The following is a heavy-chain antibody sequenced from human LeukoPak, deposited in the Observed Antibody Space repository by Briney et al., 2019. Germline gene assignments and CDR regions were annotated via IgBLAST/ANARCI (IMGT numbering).Heavy chain of an antibody. CDR1: VDSVSIKSAA. J-gene: IGHJ4*02. CDR2: TYFRSKWYN. V-gene: IGHV6-1*01. CDR3: AGSFSGAIDY. D-gene: IGHD3-10*01. Sequence: SPTLSLTYAISVDSVSIKSAAWNWIRQSPSKGLEWLGSTYFRSKWYNEYAASVKSRITINPDTFKNQFSLQLNSVTSEETAVYYCAGSFSGAIDYWGQGTLVTVSS.